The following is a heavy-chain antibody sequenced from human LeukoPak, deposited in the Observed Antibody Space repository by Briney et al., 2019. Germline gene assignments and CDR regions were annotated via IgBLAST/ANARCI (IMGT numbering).Heavy chain of an antibody. Sequence: SVKVSCKASGGTFSSYAISWVRQAPGQGLEWMGRIIPILGIANYAQKFQGRVTITADKSTSTAYMELSSLRSEDTAVYYCARDMEDGYNPSGFDYWGQGTLVTVSS. D-gene: IGHD5-24*01. CDR1: GGTFSSYA. V-gene: IGHV1-69*04. J-gene: IGHJ4*02. CDR2: IIPILGIA. CDR3: ARDMEDGYNPSGFDY.